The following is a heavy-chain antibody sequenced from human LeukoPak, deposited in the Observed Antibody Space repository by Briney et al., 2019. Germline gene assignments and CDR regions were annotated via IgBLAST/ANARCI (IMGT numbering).Heavy chain of an antibody. CDR1: GFTFNSYA. J-gene: IGHJ4*02. CDR2: ISGTGGST. CDR3: AKSVSGWYTYDY. V-gene: IGHV3-23*01. D-gene: IGHD6-19*01. Sequence: GGSLRLSCAASGFTFNSYAMNWVRQAPGKGLEWVSAISGTGGSTNYADSVKGRFTISRDNSKNTLYLQMNSLRAEDTAVYYCAKSVSGWYTYDYWGQGTLVTVSS.